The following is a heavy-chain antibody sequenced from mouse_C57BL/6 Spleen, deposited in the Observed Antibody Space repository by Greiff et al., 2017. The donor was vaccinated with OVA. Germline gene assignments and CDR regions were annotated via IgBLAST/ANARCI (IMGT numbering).Heavy chain of an antibody. CDR3: ARREFITTVVATDY. D-gene: IGHD1-1*01. J-gene: IGHJ2*01. V-gene: IGHV1-50*01. Sequence: QVQLQQPGAELVKPGASVKLSCKASGYTFTSYWMQWVKQRPGQGLEWIGEIDPSDSYTNYNQKFKGKATLPVDTSSRTPYMQLRSLTSEDSAVYYCARREFITTVVATDYWGQGTTLTVAS. CDR1: GYTFTSYW. CDR2: IDPSDSYT.